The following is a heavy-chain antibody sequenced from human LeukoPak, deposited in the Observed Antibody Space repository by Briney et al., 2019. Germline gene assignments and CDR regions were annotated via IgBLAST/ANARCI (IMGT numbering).Heavy chain of an antibody. V-gene: IGHV6-1*01. J-gene: IGHJ6*02. D-gene: IGHD6-19*01. CDR2: TYYRSKWYN. CDR1: GDSVSSNSAA. Sequence: SQTLSLTCAISGDSVSSNSAAWNWIRQSPSRGLGWLGRTYYRSKWYNDYAVSVKSRITINPDTFKNQFSLQLNSVTPEDTAVYYCARSPKQGGWLNYYYYGMDVWGQGTTVTVSS. CDR3: ARSPKQGGWLNYYYYGMDV.